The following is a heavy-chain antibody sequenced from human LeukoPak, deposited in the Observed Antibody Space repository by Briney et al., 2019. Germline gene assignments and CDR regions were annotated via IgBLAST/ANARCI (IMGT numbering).Heavy chain of an antibody. J-gene: IGHJ4*02. Sequence: PSETLSLTCTVSGGSISSHYWSWIRQPPGKGLEWIGYIYYSGSANYNPSLKSRVTISVDTSKNQFSLKLSSVTAADTAVYYCARLEEVGPAALDYWGQGTLVTVSS. V-gene: IGHV4-59*11. CDR3: ARLEEVGPAALDY. D-gene: IGHD2-2*01. CDR2: IYYSGSA. CDR1: GGSISSHY.